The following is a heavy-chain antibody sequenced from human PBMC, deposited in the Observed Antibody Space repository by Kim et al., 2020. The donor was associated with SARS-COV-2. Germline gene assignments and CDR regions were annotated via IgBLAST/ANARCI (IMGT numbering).Heavy chain of an antibody. CDR3: ARGELWYYFDY. Sequence: TKYSQKFQGRVTITRDTSASTAYMELSSLRSEDTAVYYCARGELWYYFDYWGQGTLVTVSS. J-gene: IGHJ4*02. D-gene: IGHD3-16*01. V-gene: IGHV1-3*01. CDR2: T.